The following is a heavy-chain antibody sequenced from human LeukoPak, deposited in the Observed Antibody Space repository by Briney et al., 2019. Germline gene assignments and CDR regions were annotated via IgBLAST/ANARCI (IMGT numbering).Heavy chain of an antibody. V-gene: IGHV3-21*01. CDR1: GFTFSSYS. Sequence: GWSLRLSCAASGFTFSSYSMNWIRQAPGKGLEWVSSISSSSSYIYYADSVKGRFTISRDNAKNSLYLQMNSLRAEDTAVYYCARDLYYYDSSGYYRFDYWGQGTLVTVSS. D-gene: IGHD3-22*01. CDR3: ARDLYYYDSSGYYRFDY. CDR2: ISSSSSYI. J-gene: IGHJ4*02.